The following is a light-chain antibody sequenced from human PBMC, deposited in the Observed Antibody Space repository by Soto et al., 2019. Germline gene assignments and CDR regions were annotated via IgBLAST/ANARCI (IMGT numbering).Light chain of an antibody. V-gene: IGKV3-11*01. CDR1: QSVSSY. CDR3: QQRSNWLT. J-gene: IGKJ4*01. Sequence: EIVLTQSPATLSLSPGERATLSCRASQSVSSYLAWYQQKPGQEPRLLIYDASNRATGIPARFSGSGSGTDFTLTSSSLEHEDFAFYYCQQRSNWLTFGGGTKVEIK. CDR2: DAS.